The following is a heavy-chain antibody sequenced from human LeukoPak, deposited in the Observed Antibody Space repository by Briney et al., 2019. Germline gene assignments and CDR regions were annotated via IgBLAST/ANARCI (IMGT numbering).Heavy chain of an antibody. D-gene: IGHD3-16*01. J-gene: IGHJ6*02. CDR3: ARGGGLDV. CDR1: GFTFSSYW. Sequence: GGSLRLSCAASGFTFSSYWMDWARQAPGKGLEWVASINHNGNVNYYVDSVKGRFTIPRDNAKNSLYLQMSNLRAEDTAVYFCARGGGLDVWGQGATVTVSS. CDR2: INHNGNVN. V-gene: IGHV3-7*03.